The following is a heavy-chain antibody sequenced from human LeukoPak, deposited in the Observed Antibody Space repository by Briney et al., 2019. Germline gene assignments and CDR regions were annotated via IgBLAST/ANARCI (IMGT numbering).Heavy chain of an antibody. D-gene: IGHD6-6*01. CDR2: ISYDGSNK. J-gene: IGHJ4*02. Sequence: PGGSLRLSCVVSGFTFSSYGMHWVRQAPGKGLEWVAVISYDGSNKYYADSVKGRFTISRDNAKNSLYLQMNSLRAEDTAVYYCARNRNYRSIDEKVDYFDYWGQGTLVTVSS. CDR3: ARNRNYRSIDEKVDYFDY. CDR1: GFTFSSYG. V-gene: IGHV3-30*03.